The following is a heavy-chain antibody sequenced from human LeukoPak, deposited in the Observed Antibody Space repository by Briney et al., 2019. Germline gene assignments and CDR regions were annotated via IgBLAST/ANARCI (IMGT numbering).Heavy chain of an antibody. CDR2: IYYTGNT. CDR1: GVSISSSYSY. J-gene: IGHJ3*02. Sequence: SETLSLTCTVSGVSISSSYSYWGWIRQPPGMGLEWIGSIYYTGNTYYNASLKSRVTISVDTSKNQFSLKLSSVTAADTAVYYCARDIGHDSAFDIWGQGTMVTVSS. CDR3: ARDIGHDSAFDI. D-gene: IGHD1-1*01. V-gene: IGHV4-39*07.